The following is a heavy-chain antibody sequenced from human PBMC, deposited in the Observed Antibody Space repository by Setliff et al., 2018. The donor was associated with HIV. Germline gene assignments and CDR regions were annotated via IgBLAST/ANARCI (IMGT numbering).Heavy chain of an antibody. Sequence: GGSLRLSCAASGFTFSRSDMSWVRQAPGKGLEWVSYISTGSDATYYADSVKGRFTISRDNPKNSLYLQMNSLRVEDTAVYYCARTSIVVAGNDYWGQGTLVTVSS. CDR2: ISTGSDAT. V-gene: IGHV3-48*04. J-gene: IGHJ4*02. D-gene: IGHD6-19*01. CDR1: GFTFSRSD. CDR3: ARTSIVVAGNDY.